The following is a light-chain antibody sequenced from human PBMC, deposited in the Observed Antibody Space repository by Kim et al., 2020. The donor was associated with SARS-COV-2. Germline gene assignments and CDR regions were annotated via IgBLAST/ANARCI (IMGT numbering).Light chain of an antibody. CDR3: NSRDSSVNHLV. J-gene: IGLJ2*01. CDR1: SLRSYY. Sequence: SSALTQAPAVSVALGQTVRITCQGYSLRSYYASWYQQKPGQAPVLVIYGKNNRPSGIPDRFSGSSSGTTASLTITGAQAEDEADYYCNSRDSSVNHLVFG. V-gene: IGLV3-19*01. CDR2: GKN.